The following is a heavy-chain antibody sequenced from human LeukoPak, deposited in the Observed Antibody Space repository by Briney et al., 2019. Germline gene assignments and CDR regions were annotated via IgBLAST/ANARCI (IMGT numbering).Heavy chain of an antibody. V-gene: IGHV3-23*01. J-gene: IGHJ4*02. Sequence: GGSLRLSCAASGFTFSSYAMSWVRQAPGKGLEWVSAISGSGGSTYYADSVKGRFTISRDNSKNTLYLQMNSLRAEDTAVYYCAKDGYPITYYYDSSGSSGFDYWGQGTLVTVSS. CDR2: ISGSGGST. CDR1: GFTFSSYA. CDR3: AKDGYPITYYYDSSGSSGFDY. D-gene: IGHD3-22*01.